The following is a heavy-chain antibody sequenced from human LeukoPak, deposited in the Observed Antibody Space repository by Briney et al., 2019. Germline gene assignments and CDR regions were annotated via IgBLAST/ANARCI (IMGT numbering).Heavy chain of an antibody. CDR3: ARLYEAKSPPDY. CDR1: GDSINSGSYY. D-gene: IGHD2-8*01. CDR2: ISHRGNT. J-gene: IGHJ4*02. Sequence: TASETLSLTCTVFGDSINSGSYYWGWIRQPPGKGLEWFGSISHRGNTYYNPSLRSRVTISVDMSKNPLSLKLSSVTATDTAVYYCARLYEAKSPPDYCGQGTPVTVSS. V-gene: IGHV4-39*01.